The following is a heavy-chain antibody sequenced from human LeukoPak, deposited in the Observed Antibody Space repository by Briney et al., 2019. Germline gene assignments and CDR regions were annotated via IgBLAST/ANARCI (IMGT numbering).Heavy chain of an antibody. CDR2: IYYSGST. V-gene: IGHV4-59*01. D-gene: IGHD3-22*01. Sequence: SETLSLTCTVSGGSISSYYWSWIRQPPGKGLEWIGYIYYSGSTNYNPSLKSRVTISVDTSKNQFSLKLSSVTAADTAVYYCARSSVDYYDNSGYTTEFDYWGQGTLVTVSS. CDR3: ARSSVDYYDNSGYTTEFDY. J-gene: IGHJ4*02. CDR1: GGSISSYY.